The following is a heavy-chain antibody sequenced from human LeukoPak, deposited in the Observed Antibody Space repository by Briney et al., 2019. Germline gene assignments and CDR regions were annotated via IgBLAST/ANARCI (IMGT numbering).Heavy chain of an antibody. CDR3: AKVHGELDV. J-gene: IGHJ6*04. D-gene: IGHD4-17*01. CDR1: GFTFSSYG. CDR2: ISYDGSNK. Sequence: GRSLRLSCAASGFTFSSYGMHWVRQAPGKGLEWVAVISYDGSNKYYADSVKGRFTISRGNSKNTLYLQVNSLRAEDTAVYHCAKVHGELDVWGKGTTVTVSS. V-gene: IGHV3-30*18.